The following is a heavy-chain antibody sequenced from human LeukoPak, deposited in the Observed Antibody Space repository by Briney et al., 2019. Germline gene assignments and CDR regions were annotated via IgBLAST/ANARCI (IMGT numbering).Heavy chain of an antibody. D-gene: IGHD1-26*01. V-gene: IGHV1-69*05. J-gene: IGHJ4*02. Sequence: SVKVSCKASGGTFSSYAISWVRQAPGQGLEWMGGIIPIFGTANYAQKFQGRVTMTRNTSISTAYMELSSLRSEDTAVYYCARVPKWEPIDYWGQGTLVTVSS. CDR3: ARVPKWEPIDY. CDR1: GGTFSSYA. CDR2: IIPIFGTA.